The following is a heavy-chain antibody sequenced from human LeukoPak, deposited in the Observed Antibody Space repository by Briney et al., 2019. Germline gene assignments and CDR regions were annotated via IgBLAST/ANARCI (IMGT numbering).Heavy chain of an antibody. J-gene: IGHJ4*02. D-gene: IGHD4-11*01. CDR2: ISYDESKK. CDR3: ARGHTVTTYLDY. CDR1: GFTFSSYA. V-gene: IGHV3-30-3*01. Sequence: PGGSLRLSCAASGFTFSSYAMHWVRQAPGKGLEWVAVISYDESKKYYADSVKGRFTISRDNSKNTLYLQMNSPRAEDTAVYYCARGHTVTTYLDYWGQGTLVTVSS.